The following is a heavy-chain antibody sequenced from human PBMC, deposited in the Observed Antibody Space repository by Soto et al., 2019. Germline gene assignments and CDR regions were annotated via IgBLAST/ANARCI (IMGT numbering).Heavy chain of an antibody. D-gene: IGHD3-9*01. Sequence: GGSLRLSCAASGFTFSSYGMHWVRQAPGKGLEWVAVIWYDGSNKYYADSVKGRFTISRDNSKNTLYLQMNSLRAEDTAVYYCAREISPYDIFTGYLGYWGQGTLVTVSS. CDR3: AREISPYDIFTGYLGY. V-gene: IGHV3-33*01. CDR1: GFTFSSYG. CDR2: IWYDGSNK. J-gene: IGHJ4*02.